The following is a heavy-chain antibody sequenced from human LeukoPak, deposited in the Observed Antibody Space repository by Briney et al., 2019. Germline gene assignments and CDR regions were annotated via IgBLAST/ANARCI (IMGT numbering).Heavy chain of an antibody. V-gene: IGHV3-53*01. CDR1: GFTVSSNY. Sequence: GGSLRLSCAASGFTVSSNYMSWVRQAPGKGLEWVSVIYSGGSTYYADSVKGRFTISRDNSKNTLYLQMNSLRAEDTAVYYCASEQWLPRGGGSEYFQHWGQGTLVTVSS. CDR2: IYSGGST. D-gene: IGHD6-19*01. J-gene: IGHJ1*01. CDR3: ASEQWLPRGGGSEYFQH.